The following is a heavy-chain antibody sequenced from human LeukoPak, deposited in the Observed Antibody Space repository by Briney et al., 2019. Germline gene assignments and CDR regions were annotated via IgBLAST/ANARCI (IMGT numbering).Heavy chain of an antibody. CDR1: GFTFDGFS. V-gene: IGHV3-43*01. J-gene: IGHJ4*02. Sequence: GGSLRLSCAASGFTFDGFSMYWVRQPPGKGLEWVSLISWDGGSTYYADSVKGRFTISRDNSKNTLYLQMNSLRAEDTAVYYCAKDLRRGRYYFDYWGQGTLVTVSS. CDR2: ISWDGGST. CDR3: AKDLRRGRYYFDY.